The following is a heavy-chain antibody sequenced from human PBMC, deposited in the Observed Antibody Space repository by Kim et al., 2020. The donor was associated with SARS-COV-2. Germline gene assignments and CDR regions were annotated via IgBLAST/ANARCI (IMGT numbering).Heavy chain of an antibody. J-gene: IGHJ4*02. CDR2: INHSGST. CDR3: ASPRGYYYGSGSSFYY. Sequence: SETLSLTCAVYGGSFSGYYWSWIRQPPGKGLEWIGEINHSGSTNYNPSLKSRVTISVDTSKNQFSLKLSSVTAADTAVYYCASPRGYYYGSGSSFYYWGQGTLVTVSS. V-gene: IGHV4-34*01. CDR1: GGSFSGYY. D-gene: IGHD3-10*01.